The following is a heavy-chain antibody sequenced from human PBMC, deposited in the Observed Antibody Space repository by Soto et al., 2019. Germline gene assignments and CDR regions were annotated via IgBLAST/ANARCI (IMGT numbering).Heavy chain of an antibody. J-gene: IGHJ4*02. Sequence: QVQLVQSGAEVKKPGSSVKVSCKASGGTLSSYTISWVRQAPGQGLEWMGRIIPILGIANYAQKFQGRVTITADKSTSTAYMELSSLRSEDTAVYYCARDEPPIKGDCFDYWGQGTLVTVSS. CDR2: IIPILGIA. CDR3: ARDEPPIKGDCFDY. CDR1: GGTLSSYT. D-gene: IGHD3-16*01. V-gene: IGHV1-69*08.